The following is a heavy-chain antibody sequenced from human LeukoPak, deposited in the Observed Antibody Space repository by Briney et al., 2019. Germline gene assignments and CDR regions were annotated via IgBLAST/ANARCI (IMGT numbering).Heavy chain of an antibody. V-gene: IGHV3-21*01. J-gene: IGHJ4*02. CDR1: GFTFSSYA. CDR3: ARAGWIQLLGLSGGYYFDY. CDR2: ISSSSSYI. D-gene: IGHD5-18*01. Sequence: PGGSLRLSCAASGFTFSSYAMNWVRQAPGKGLEWVSSISSSSSYIYYADSVKGRFTISRDNAKNSLYLQMNSLRAEDTAVYYCARAGWIQLLGLSGGYYFDYWGQGTLVTVSS.